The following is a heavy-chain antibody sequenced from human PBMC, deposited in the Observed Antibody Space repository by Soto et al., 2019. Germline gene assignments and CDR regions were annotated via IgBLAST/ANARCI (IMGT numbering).Heavy chain of an antibody. V-gene: IGHV1-69*14. CDR1: GGTFSSYS. D-gene: IGHD3-3*01. CDR2: LIPIFHTA. J-gene: IGHJ6*01. CDR3: AMRTSVFGVVAMGGLDV. Sequence: QVQLVQSGAELKKPGSSVMVSCQPSGGTFSSYSVNWVRQAPGQVLEWMGGLIPIFHTADHAQRFQGRVTITADKSTTTAYMELSSLRSDATAVYYCAMRTSVFGVVAMGGLDVWGQGTTVTVSS.